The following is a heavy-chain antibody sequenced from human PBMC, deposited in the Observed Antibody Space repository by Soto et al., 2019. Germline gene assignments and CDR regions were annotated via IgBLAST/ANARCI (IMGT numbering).Heavy chain of an antibody. V-gene: IGHV5-51*01. CDR2: IYPGDSDT. D-gene: IGHD6-6*01. CDR3: ARHRGPARYFYYYGLDV. J-gene: IGHJ6*02. Sequence: PGESLKISCNGSGYSFTTYWIGWVRQMPGKGLEWMGIIYPGDSDTRYSPSFQGQVTISADKSISTAYLQWSSLKASDTAMYYCARHRGPARYFYYYGLDVWGQGTTVTVSS. CDR1: GYSFTTYW.